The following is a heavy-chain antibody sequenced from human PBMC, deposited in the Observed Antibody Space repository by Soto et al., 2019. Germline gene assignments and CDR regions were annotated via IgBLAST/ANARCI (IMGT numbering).Heavy chain of an antibody. D-gene: IGHD1-1*01. J-gene: IGHJ4*02. CDR2: INTDGSIT. CDR1: GLIFSSYK. CDR3: ARDNEGLHY. V-gene: IGHV3-74*01. Sequence: HPGGSLRLSCAASGLIFSSYKMHWVRQAPGKGLVWVSRINTDGSITDYADSVKGRFTVSRDNPPNTLYLQMNSRRAEDTAVYYCARDNEGLHYWGQGTLVTVSS.